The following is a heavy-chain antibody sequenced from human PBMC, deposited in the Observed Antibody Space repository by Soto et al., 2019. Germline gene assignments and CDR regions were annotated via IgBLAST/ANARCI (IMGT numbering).Heavy chain of an antibody. J-gene: IGHJ4*02. Sequence: GGSLRLSCAASGFTFSSYAMGWVRQGTGKGLEWVAVVSIGGSTHYADSVRGRFTISRDNSKNTLSLQMNSLTAEDTAVYFCAKRRGAGGHFDYWGQGALVTSPQ. D-gene: IGHD2-15*01. CDR3: AKRRGAGGHFDY. CDR1: GFTFSSYA. V-gene: IGHV3-23*01. CDR2: VSIGGST.